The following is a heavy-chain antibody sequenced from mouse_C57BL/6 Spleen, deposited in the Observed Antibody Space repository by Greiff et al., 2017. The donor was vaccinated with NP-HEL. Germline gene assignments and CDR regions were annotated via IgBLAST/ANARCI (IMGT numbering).Heavy chain of an antibody. D-gene: IGHD2-3*01. CDR1: GYTFTDYY. CDR3: ARSGDGYYVGAMDY. V-gene: IGHV1-76*01. Sequence: VQLQQSGAELVRPGASVKLSCKASGYTFTDYYINWVKQRPGQGLEWIARIYPGSGNTYYNEKFKGKATLTAEKSSSTAYMQLSSLTSEDSAVYFCARSGDGYYVGAMDYWGQGTSVTVSS. CDR2: IYPGSGNT. J-gene: IGHJ4*01.